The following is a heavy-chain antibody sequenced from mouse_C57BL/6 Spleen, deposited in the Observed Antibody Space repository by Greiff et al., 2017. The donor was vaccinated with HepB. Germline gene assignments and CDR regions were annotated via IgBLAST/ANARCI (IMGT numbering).Heavy chain of an antibody. J-gene: IGHJ3*01. D-gene: IGHD1-1*01. CDR2: INPNNGGT. CDR3: ASATTGFAY. CDR1: GYTFTDYN. Sequence: VQLKESGPELVKPGASVKMSCKASGYTFTDYNMHWVKQSHGKSLEWIGYINPNNGGTSYNQKFKGKATLTVNKSSSTAYMELRSLTSEDSAVYYCASATTGFAYWGQGTLVTVAA. V-gene: IGHV1-22*01.